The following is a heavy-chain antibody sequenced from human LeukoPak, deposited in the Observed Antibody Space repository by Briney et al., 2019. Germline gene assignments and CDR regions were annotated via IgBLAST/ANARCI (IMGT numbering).Heavy chain of an antibody. J-gene: IGHJ4*02. V-gene: IGHV3-7*05. CDR2: IKEDRSEK. CDR1: GFTFSNYW. D-gene: IGHD6-13*01. Sequence: PGGSLRLSCASSGFTFSNYWMSWVRQAPGKGLEWVANIKEDRSEKDYVDSVKGRFTISRDNAKNSLYLQMNSLRAEDTAIYYCARDWGAAGLWDYWGQGTLVTVSS. CDR3: ARDWGAAGLWDY.